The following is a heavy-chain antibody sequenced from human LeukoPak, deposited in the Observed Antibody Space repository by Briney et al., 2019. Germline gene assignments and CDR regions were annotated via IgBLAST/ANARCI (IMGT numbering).Heavy chain of an antibody. CDR2: IYYSGST. Sequence: PSETLSLTCTVCGGSISSYYWSWIRQPPGKGLEWIGYIYYSGSTNYNPSLKSRVTISVDTSKNQFSLKLSSVTAADTAVYYCATSMGDYVTNDAFDIWGQGTMVTVSS. CDR1: GGSISSYY. J-gene: IGHJ3*02. D-gene: IGHD4-17*01. CDR3: ATSMGDYVTNDAFDI. V-gene: IGHV4-59*01.